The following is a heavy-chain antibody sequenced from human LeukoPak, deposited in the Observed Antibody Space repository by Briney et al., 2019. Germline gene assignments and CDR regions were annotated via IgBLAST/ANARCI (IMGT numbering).Heavy chain of an antibody. CDR3: AKSRAAASQSGFDY. D-gene: IGHD1-26*01. Sequence: GGSLRLSCTASGFTFSSYAMSWVRQAPGKGLEWVSTISGSGGSTYYADSVKGRFTISRDNSKSTLYLQMNSLRGEDTAVYYCAKSRAAASQSGFDYWGQGTLVTVSS. J-gene: IGHJ4*02. CDR2: ISGSGGST. CDR1: GFTFSSYA. V-gene: IGHV3-23*01.